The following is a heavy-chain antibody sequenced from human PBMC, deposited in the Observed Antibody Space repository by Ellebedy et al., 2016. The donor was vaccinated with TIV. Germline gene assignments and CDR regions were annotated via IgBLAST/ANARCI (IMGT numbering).Heavy chain of an antibody. J-gene: IGHJ4*02. CDR2: ITHSGST. CDR1: GGSISGYY. V-gene: IGHV4-34*01. Sequence: MPSETLSLTCAVYGGSISGYYWSWIRQLPGKGLEWIGEITHSGSTNYNPSLKSRVTISVDTSKNQFSLNLSSVTAADTAVYYCARGLARDYWGQGTLVTVSS. CDR3: ARGLARDY.